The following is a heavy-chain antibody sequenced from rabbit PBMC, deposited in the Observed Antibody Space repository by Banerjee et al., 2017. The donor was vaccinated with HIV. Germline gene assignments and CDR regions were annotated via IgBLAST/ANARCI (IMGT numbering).Heavy chain of an antibody. V-gene: IGHV1S45*01. Sequence: QEQLVESGGGLVQPEGSLTLTCTASGFSFSSSYYMCWVRQAPGKGLEWIGCIGAGSSGNTYYASWAKGRFTISKTSSTTVTLQMTSLTAADTATYFCARGDYGDYGHFNLWGPGTLVTVS. D-gene: IGHD2-1*01. CDR3: ARGDYGDYGHFNL. CDR2: IGAGSSGNT. J-gene: IGHJ4*01. CDR1: GFSFSSSYY.